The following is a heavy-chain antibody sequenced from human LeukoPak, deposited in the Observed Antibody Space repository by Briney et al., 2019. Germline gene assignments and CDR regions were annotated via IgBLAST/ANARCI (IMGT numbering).Heavy chain of an antibody. Sequence: GGSLRLSCAASGFTFSTYAMTWVRQAPGKGLEWVSAISGSGGRTYYADSVKGRFTISRDNSKNTLYLQMNSLRAEDTAVYYCANDDDYGDYYMDYWGQGTLVTVSS. D-gene: IGHD4-17*01. J-gene: IGHJ4*02. V-gene: IGHV3-23*01. CDR2: ISGSGGRT. CDR3: ANDDDYGDYYMDY. CDR1: GFTFSTYA.